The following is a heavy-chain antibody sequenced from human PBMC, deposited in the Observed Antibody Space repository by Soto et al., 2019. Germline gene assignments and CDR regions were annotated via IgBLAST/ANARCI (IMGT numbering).Heavy chain of an antibody. V-gene: IGHV3-30*18. Sequence: QVQLVESGGGVVQPGRSLRLSCAASGFTFSSYGMHWVRQAPGKGLEWVAVISYDGSNKYYADSVKGRFTISRDNSKNTLYLQMNSLRAEDTAVYYCAKHLSYGSGSPPDYWGQGTLVTVSS. J-gene: IGHJ4*02. D-gene: IGHD3-10*01. CDR2: ISYDGSNK. CDR1: GFTFSSYG. CDR3: AKHLSYGSGSPPDY.